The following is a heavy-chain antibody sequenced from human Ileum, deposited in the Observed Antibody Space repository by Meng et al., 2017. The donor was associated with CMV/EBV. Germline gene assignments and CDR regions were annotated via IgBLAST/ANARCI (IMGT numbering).Heavy chain of an antibody. V-gene: IGHV4-30-4*08. D-gene: IGHD4-23*01. CDR1: GGSISRGDYY. J-gene: IGHJ4*02. Sequence: QRPESGPGLVKPSQTLSLTCIVSGGSISRGDYYWSWIRQPPGKGLEWIGYIYYSGSTYYNPSLKSRLTISLDTSKNQFSLKLSSVTAADTGVYYCARQTYGGNSREYYFDYWGQGTLVTVSS. CDR2: IYYSGST. CDR3: ARQTYGGNSREYYFDY.